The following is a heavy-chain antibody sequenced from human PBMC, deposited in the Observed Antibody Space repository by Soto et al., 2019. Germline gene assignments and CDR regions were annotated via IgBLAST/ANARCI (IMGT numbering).Heavy chain of an antibody. CDR1: IDSISSGYY. CDR3: ARRGSRSSSALPSYDY. J-gene: IGHJ4*02. CDR2: IFHSGTP. Sequence: PSESLSLTCAVSIDSISSGYYCDCIRQPPGKGLEWIGSIFHSGTPYYNPSLKSRLTISMDTSKTQFSLKLTSVTAADTAVYYCARRGSRSSSALPSYDYWGRGILVTVSS. D-gene: IGHD3-22*01. V-gene: IGHV4-38-2*01.